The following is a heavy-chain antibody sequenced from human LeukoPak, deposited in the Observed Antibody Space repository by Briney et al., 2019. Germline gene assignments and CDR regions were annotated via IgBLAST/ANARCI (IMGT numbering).Heavy chain of an antibody. D-gene: IGHD5-24*01. CDR1: GFSVSSNY. CDR2: IYTGDRT. Sequence: HPGGFLRLSCAASGFSVSSNYMSWVRQAPGKGLEWVSVIYTGDRTDYADPVKGRFTVSRDNSKNTMYLQMNSLKTEDTALYYCARQRDGYNSDPFDIWGQGTMVTVFS. V-gene: IGHV3-66*02. J-gene: IGHJ3*02. CDR3: ARQRDGYNSDPFDI.